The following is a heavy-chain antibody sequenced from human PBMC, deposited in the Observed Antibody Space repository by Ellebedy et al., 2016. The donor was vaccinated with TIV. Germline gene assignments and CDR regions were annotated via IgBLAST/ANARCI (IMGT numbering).Heavy chain of an antibody. J-gene: IGHJ6*02. CDR3: ARATAGLDV. V-gene: IGHV3-13*04. CDR1: GFTFSSYD. CDR2: IGTAGDT. Sequence: ESLKISCAASGFTFSSYDMEWVRQVTGKGLEWVSGIGTAGDTHSSGSVKGRFTIYRENGKNYLYLQMNSLKAEDTAMYYCARATAGLDVWGQGTTVSVSS.